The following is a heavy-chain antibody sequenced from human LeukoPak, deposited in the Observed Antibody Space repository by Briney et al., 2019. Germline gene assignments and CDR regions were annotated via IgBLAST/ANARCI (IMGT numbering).Heavy chain of an antibody. V-gene: IGHV3-33*08. CDR2: IWYDGGNK. CDR1: GFTFSSYG. D-gene: IGHD3-10*01. J-gene: IGHJ4*02. Sequence: GGSLRLSCAASGFTFSSYGMHWVRQAPGKGLEWVAVIWYDGGNKYYADSVKGRFTISRDNSKNTLYLQMNSLRVEDTAVYYCARDGYGSGSYYIDWGQGTLVTVSS. CDR3: ARDGYGSGSYYID.